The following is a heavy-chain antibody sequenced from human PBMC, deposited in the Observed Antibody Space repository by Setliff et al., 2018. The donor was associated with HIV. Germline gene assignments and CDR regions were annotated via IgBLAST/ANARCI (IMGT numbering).Heavy chain of an antibody. CDR1: GGTFSSYA. D-gene: IGHD2-15*01. CDR2: IIPILGIA. Sequence: SVKVSCKASGGTFSSYAISWVRRAPGQGLEWMGGIIPILGIANYAQKFQGRVTITADESTSTAYMELSSLRSEDTAVYYCARDLGYCSGGSCYSHFDYWGQGTLVTVSS. V-gene: IGHV1-69*10. CDR3: ARDLGYCSGGSCYSHFDY. J-gene: IGHJ4*02.